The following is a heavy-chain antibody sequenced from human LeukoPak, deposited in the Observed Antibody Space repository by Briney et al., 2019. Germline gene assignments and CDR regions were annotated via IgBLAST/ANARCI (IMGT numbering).Heavy chain of an antibody. Sequence: PGGSLRLSCAASGFTFNSYAMSWVRQAPGKGLEWVSAISGSGGSTYYADSVKGRFTISRDNSKNTLYLQMNSLRAEDTAVYYCAKVVYEYSSSWPPYFDYWGQGTLVTVSS. J-gene: IGHJ4*02. D-gene: IGHD6-13*01. CDR2: ISGSGGST. CDR3: AKVVYEYSSSWPPYFDY. CDR1: GFTFNSYA. V-gene: IGHV3-23*01.